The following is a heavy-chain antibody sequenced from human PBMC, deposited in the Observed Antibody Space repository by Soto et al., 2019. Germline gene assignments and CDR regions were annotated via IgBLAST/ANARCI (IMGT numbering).Heavy chain of an antibody. CDR3: ARQGYDFWSGYYTFFDY. D-gene: IGHD3-3*01. Sequence: SETLSLTCTVSGGSISSSSYYWGWIRQPPGKGLEWIGSIYYSGSTYYNPSLKSRVTISVDTSKNQFSLKLSSVTAADTAVYYCARQGYDFWSGYYTFFDYWGQGTLVTVPQ. V-gene: IGHV4-39*01. J-gene: IGHJ4*02. CDR1: GGSISSSSYY. CDR2: IYYSGST.